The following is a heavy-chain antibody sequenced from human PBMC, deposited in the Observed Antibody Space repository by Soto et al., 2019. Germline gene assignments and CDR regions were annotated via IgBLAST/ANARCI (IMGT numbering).Heavy chain of an antibody. Sequence: QVQLVQSGAEVKQPGSSVKVSCKASGGTFSSYAIRWVRQAPGQGVEWMGGIIPIFGTANYAQKFQCRDTMPAEESTSTAYMEMSSLRAKDTATYYYARAVSGSESYFDWGHGTLVTVSS. D-gene: IGHD3-10*01. V-gene: IGHV1-69*01. CDR1: GGTFSSYA. CDR2: IIPIFGTA. J-gene: IGHJ4*01. CDR3: ARAVSGSESYFD.